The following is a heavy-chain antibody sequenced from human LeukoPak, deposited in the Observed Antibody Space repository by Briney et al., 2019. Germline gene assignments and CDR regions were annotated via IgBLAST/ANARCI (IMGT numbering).Heavy chain of an antibody. V-gene: IGHV1-8*01. CDR2: MNPNSGNT. J-gene: IGHJ6*03. CDR3: ARGPLGLVNYYMDV. CDR1: GYTFTSYD. D-gene: IGHD2-2*01. Sequence: ASVKVSCKASGYTFTSYDINWVRQATGQGLEWMGWMNPNSGNTGYAQKFQGRVTMTRNTSISTAYMELSSLRSEDTAVYYCARGPLGLVNYYMDVWGKGTTVTISS.